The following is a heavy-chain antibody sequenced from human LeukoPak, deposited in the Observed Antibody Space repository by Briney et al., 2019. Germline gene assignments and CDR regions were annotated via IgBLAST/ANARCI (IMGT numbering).Heavy chain of an antibody. Sequence: SETLSLTCTVSGGSISAYYWTWIRQSPGKGLEWIGYIYDSGTTNYNPSLKSRVTISVDTSKNQFSLKLSSVTAADTAVYYCARAGDYGDYGGYGYWGQGTLVTVSS. CDR1: GGSISAYY. J-gene: IGHJ4*02. CDR2: IYDSGTT. D-gene: IGHD4-17*01. CDR3: ARAGDYGDYGGYGY. V-gene: IGHV4-59*01.